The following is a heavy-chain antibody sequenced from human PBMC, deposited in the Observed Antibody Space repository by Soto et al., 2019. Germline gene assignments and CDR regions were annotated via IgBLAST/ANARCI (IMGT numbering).Heavy chain of an antibody. CDR3: ARGGDGYNFGPVY. CDR1: GGGNLRDYR. J-gene: IGHJ4*02. V-gene: IGHV1-69*13. CDR2: IIPKLGSA. D-gene: IGHD2-21*01. Sequence: SVKVSCKASGGGNLRDYRTTWVRRAPGQGLEWMGGIIPKLGSANYAQNFQGRVTITADESTNTVYMELRSLRSDDTAVYYCARGGDGYNFGPVYWGQGTPVTVSS.